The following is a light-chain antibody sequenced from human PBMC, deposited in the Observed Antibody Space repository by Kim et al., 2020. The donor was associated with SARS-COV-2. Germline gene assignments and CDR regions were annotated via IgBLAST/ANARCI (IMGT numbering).Light chain of an antibody. J-gene: IGKJ3*01. CDR1: QGIGNY. Sequence: DIQMTQSPSSLSASVGDRVTITCRASQGIGNYLAWYQQKPGKVPKLLIYTASTLQSGVPSRFSGSGSGTDFTLTISSLQPEDVATYYCQKFNSAHFTFGPGTKVDIK. CDR2: TAS. CDR3: QKFNSAHFT. V-gene: IGKV1-27*01.